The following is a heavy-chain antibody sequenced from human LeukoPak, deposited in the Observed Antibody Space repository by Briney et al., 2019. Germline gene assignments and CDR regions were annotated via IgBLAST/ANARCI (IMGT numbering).Heavy chain of an antibody. V-gene: IGHV3-7*01. D-gene: IGHD3-22*01. Sequence: GGSLRLSCAASGFTFSSYWMSWVRQAPGKGLEWVANIKQDGSEKYYADSVKGRFTISRDNSKNTLYLQMNSLRAEDTAVYYCAKDLYDSSGYYPTVDYWGQGTLVTVSS. CDR1: GFTFSSYW. CDR3: AKDLYDSSGYYPTVDY. CDR2: IKQDGSEK. J-gene: IGHJ4*02.